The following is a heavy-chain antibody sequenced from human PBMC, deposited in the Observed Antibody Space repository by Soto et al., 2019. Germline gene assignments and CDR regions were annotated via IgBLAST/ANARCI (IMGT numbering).Heavy chain of an antibody. V-gene: IGHV4-30-4*01. CDR1: GCSISSGDYY. D-gene: IGHD3-16*01. CDR2: IYYSGST. J-gene: IGHJ5*02. Sequence: SETLSLTCTVFGCSISSGDYYWSWIRQPPGKGLEWIGYIYYSGSTYYNPSLKSRVTISVDTSKNQLSLKLSSVTAADTAVYYCASSEASGWGSWFDPWGQGTLVTVSS. CDR3: ASSEASGWGSWFDP.